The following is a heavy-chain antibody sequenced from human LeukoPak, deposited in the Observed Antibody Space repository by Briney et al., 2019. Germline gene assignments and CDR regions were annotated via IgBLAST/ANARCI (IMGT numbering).Heavy chain of an antibody. J-gene: IGHJ4*02. Sequence: GGSLRLSCAASGFTFSTYAMSWVRQAPGKGLEWVSAISGSGESTYYAGSVKGRFTISRDNSKNTLYLQMNSLRAEDSALYYCAKDAKRNYDFWDRFDYWGQGTLVTVSS. CDR1: GFTFSTYA. V-gene: IGHV3-23*01. CDR2: ISGSGEST. D-gene: IGHD3-3*01. CDR3: AKDAKRNYDFWDRFDY.